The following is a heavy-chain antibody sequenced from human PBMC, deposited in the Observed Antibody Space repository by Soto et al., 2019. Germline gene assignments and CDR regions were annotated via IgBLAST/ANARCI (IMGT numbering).Heavy chain of an antibody. D-gene: IGHD3-22*01. J-gene: IGHJ6*02. CDR3: ARAVYDSSGYTIWRAHYYYYYGMDV. Sequence: SETLSLTCTVASGSISSYYWSCLRQPPGKGLEWIGYAYYSGTTNYNSSLKSRVTISIDTSKNQVSLKLSSVTAADTAVYYCARAVYDSSGYTIWRAHYYYYYGMDVWGQGTTVTVSS. CDR2: AYYSGTT. CDR1: SGSISSYY. V-gene: IGHV4-59*12.